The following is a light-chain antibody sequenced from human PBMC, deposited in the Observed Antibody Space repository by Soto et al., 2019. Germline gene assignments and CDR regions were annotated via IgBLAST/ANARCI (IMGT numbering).Light chain of an antibody. V-gene: IGKV1-39*01. J-gene: IGKJ2*01. CDR3: QQSYSSPQMYT. CDR2: AAS. Sequence: DIQMTQSPSSLSASVGDRVTITCRASQTISSSLNWYQQKTGKAPDILIYAASNLQSGVPSRFSGSGSGSDFTLTISSLQPEDFATYYCQQSYSSPQMYTFGQGTRLEIK. CDR1: QTISSS.